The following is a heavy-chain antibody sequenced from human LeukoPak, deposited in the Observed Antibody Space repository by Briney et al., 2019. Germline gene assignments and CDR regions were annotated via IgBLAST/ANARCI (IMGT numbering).Heavy chain of an antibody. J-gene: IGHJ5*02. CDR3: ARRSITGWFDP. CDR2: FYNSGIT. CDR1: GGSISSSSYY. Sequence: SETLSLTCTVSGGSISSSSYYWGWIRQPPGKGLQWVGTFYNSGITYFNPSLKSRVTMSIDTSKNQFSLKVTSVTAADTAVYYCARRSITGWFDPWGQGTLVTVSS. D-gene: IGHD2-2*01. V-gene: IGHV4-39*01.